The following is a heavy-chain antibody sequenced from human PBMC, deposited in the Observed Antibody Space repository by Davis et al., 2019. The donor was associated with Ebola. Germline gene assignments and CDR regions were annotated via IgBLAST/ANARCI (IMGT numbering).Heavy chain of an antibody. CDR3: ARGQGRYYYYGMDV. CDR2: ISGSGGST. V-gene: IGHV3-23*01. J-gene: IGHJ6*02. Sequence: GGSLRLSCAASGFTFRSYWMHWVRQAPGKGLEWVSAISGSGGSTYYADSVKGRFTISRDNSKNTLYLQMNSLRAEDTAVYYCARGQGRYYYYGMDVWGQGTTVTVSS. CDR1: GFTFRSYW.